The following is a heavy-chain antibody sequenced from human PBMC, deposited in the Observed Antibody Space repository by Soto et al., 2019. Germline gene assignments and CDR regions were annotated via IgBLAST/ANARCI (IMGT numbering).Heavy chain of an antibody. D-gene: IGHD3-3*01. J-gene: IGHJ5*02. Sequence: SVKVSCKASGGTFSSYAISWVRQAPGQGLEWMGGIIPIFGTANYAQKFQGRVTITRDTSASTAYMELSSLRSEDTAVYYCARGPTAKAIFGVGNWFDPWGQGTLVTVSS. V-gene: IGHV1-69*05. CDR3: ARGPTAKAIFGVGNWFDP. CDR1: GGTFSSYA. CDR2: IIPIFGTA.